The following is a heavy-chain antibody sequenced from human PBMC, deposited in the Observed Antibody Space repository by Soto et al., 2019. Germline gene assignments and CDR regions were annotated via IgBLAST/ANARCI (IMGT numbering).Heavy chain of an antibody. CDR3: ARSSTYYDILTGYASNWFDP. J-gene: IGHJ5*02. CDR1: GGSIRSGGYY. CDR2: IYYSGST. Sequence: PFETLSLSCTVSGGSIRSGGYYWSWIRQHPGKGLEWIGYIYYSGSTYYNPSLKSRVTISVDTSKNQFSLKLSSVTAADTAVYYCARSSTYYDILTGYASNWFDPWGQGTLVTVSS. V-gene: IGHV4-31*03. D-gene: IGHD3-9*01.